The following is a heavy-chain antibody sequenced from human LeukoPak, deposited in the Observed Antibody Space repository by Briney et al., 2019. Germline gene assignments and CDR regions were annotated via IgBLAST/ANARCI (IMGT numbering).Heavy chain of an antibody. J-gene: IGHJ6*03. CDR2: MNPNSGNT. CDR1: GYTFNIYG. CDR3: ARGPPLAERYYDILTGWYYYYYYYMDV. D-gene: IGHD3-9*01. Sequence: ASVKVSCKASGYTFNIYGIIWVRQATGQGLEWMGWMNPNSGNTGYAQKFQGRVTMTRNTSISTAYMELSSLRSEDTAVYYCARGPPLAERYYDILTGWYYYYYYYMDVWGKGTTVTISS. V-gene: IGHV1-8*02.